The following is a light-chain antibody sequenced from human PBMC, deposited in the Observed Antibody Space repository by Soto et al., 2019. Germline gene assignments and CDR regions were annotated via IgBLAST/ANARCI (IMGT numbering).Light chain of an antibody. CDR2: IND. Sequence: QLVLTQPPSTSGTPGQRVLISCSGSTSNIGSNTVNWYQQFPGTAPKVLIFINDQRPSGVPDRFSGSKSGTSASLAISGLQSEDEAVYYCSAWDDSLNGVVFGGGTKLTVL. CDR1: TSNIGSNT. V-gene: IGLV1-44*01. CDR3: SAWDDSLNGVV. J-gene: IGLJ3*02.